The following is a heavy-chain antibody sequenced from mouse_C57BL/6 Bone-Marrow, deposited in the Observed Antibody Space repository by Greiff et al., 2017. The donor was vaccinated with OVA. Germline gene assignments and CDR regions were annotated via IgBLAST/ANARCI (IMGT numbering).Heavy chain of an antibody. J-gene: IGHJ3*01. CDR2: IYPGNSDT. Sequence: EVKLVESGTVLARPGASVKMSCKTSGYTFTSYWMHWVKQRPGQGLEWIGAIYPGNSDTSYNQKFKGKAKPTAVTSASTAYMELSSLTNEDSAVYYCTRGILYYGSSYGFAYWGQGTLVTVSA. CDR3: TRGILYYGSSYGFAY. V-gene: IGHV1-5*01. D-gene: IGHD1-1*01. CDR1: GYTFTSYW.